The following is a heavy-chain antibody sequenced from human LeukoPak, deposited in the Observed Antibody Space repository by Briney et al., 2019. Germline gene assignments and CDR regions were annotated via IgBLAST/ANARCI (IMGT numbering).Heavy chain of an antibody. CDR2: ISTRSSTI. CDR1: GFTFSSYS. J-gene: IGHJ2*01. V-gene: IGHV3-48*01. D-gene: IGHD2-15*01. Sequence: GSLRLSCAASGFTFSSYSMNWVRQAPGKGLEWVSYISTRSSTIYYAESVEGRFTIARDNAKNSLYLQMNTLRAEDTAVYYCARDRAAPGWYFDLWGRGTLVTVSS. CDR3: ARDRAAPGWYFDL.